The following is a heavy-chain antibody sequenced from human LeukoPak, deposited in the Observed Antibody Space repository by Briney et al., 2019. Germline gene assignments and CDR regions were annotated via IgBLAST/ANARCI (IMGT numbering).Heavy chain of an antibody. CDR1: GGSISSYY. V-gene: IGHV4-59*12. CDR3: ARRYSAINKIDY. Sequence: KSSETLSLTCTVSGGSISSYYWSWIRQPPGKGLGWIGYIYYSDSTNYNPSLKSRVTISVDTSKNQFSLKLTSVTAADTAVYYCARRYSAINKIDYWGQGFLVTVSS. CDR2: IYYSDST. J-gene: IGHJ4*02. D-gene: IGHD6-13*01.